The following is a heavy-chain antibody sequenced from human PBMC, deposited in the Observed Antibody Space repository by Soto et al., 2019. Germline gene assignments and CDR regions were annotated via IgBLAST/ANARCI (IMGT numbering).Heavy chain of an antibody. CDR3: ATAITMIVVAADAFDI. V-gene: IGHV1-24*01. J-gene: IGHJ3*02. Sequence: ASVKVSCKASGYTLTELSMHWVRQAPGKGLEWMGGFDPEDGETIYAQKFQGRVTMTEDTSTDTAYMELSSLRSEDTAVYYCATAITMIVVAADAFDIWGQGTMVTVSS. CDR2: FDPEDGET. CDR1: GYTLTELS. D-gene: IGHD3-22*01.